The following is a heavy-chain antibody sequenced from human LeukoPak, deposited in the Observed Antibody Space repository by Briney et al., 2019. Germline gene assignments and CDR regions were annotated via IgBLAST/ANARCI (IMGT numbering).Heavy chain of an antibody. CDR2: IYHSGST. CDR1: GYSIGSGYY. Sequence: SETLSLTCTISGYSIGSGYYWGWIRQPPGKGLEWIGSIYHSGSTYYNPSLKSRVTISLDTSENQFSLKLTSVTAADTAVYYCARDLYSSGWSYFDYWGQGTLVTVSS. V-gene: IGHV4-38-2*02. J-gene: IGHJ4*02. CDR3: ARDLYSSGWSYFDY. D-gene: IGHD6-19*01.